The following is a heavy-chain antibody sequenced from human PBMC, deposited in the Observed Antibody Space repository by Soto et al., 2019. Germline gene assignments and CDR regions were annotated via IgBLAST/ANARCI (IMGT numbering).Heavy chain of an antibody. D-gene: IGHD2-21*02. CDR2: FESGGSI. Sequence: GGSLRLACAASGFSVRTNYMSWFRQAPGKGLEWVSVFESGGSIYYADSVKGRFIISRDYAKNTVYLQMNSLRAEDTAVYYCARAGVTPDFFDYWGQGTLVTVSS. CDR1: GFSVRTNY. J-gene: IGHJ4*02. CDR3: ARAGVTPDFFDY. V-gene: IGHV3-53*01.